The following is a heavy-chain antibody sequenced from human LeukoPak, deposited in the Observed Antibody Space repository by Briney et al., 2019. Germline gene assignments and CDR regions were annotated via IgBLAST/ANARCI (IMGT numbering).Heavy chain of an antibody. CDR3: ARHRDDYDDYVWNR. V-gene: IGHV4-31*03. CDR1: GGSISSGGYY. CDR2: IYYSGST. D-gene: IGHD4-17*01. Sequence: PSQTLSLTCTVSGGSISSGGYYWSWIRQHPGKGLEWIGYIYYSGSTYYNPSLKSRVTISVDTSKNQFSLRVSSVTAADTAVYYCARHRDDYDDYVWNRWGQGTLVSVSS. J-gene: IGHJ5*02.